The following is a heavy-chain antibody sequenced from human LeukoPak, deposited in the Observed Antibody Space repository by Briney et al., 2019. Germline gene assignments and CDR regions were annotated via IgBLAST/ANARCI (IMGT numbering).Heavy chain of an antibody. J-gene: IGHJ6*02. D-gene: IGHD3-10*01. CDR2: ISSSSSYI. CDR1: GFTFSSYS. V-gene: IGHV3-21*01. CDR3: AREPAGFVYYGMDV. Sequence: GGSLRLSCAASGFTFSSYSMNWVRQAPGKGLEWVSSISSSSSYIYYADSVKGRFTISRDNAKNSLYLQMNSLRAEDTAVYYCAREPAGFVYYGMDVWGQGTTVTVSS.